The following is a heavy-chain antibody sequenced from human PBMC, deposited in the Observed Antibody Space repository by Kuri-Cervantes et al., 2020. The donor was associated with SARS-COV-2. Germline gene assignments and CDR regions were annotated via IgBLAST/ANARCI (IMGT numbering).Heavy chain of an antibody. CDR1: GDTLNNYA. J-gene: IGHJ5*02. CDR2: IIPIRGVV. D-gene: IGHD6-6*01. V-gene: IGHV1-69*10. CDR3: ARSTEELGARLDWFDT. Sequence: SVKVSCKTSGDTLNNYAVSWVRQAPGQGLEWVGGIIPIRGVVKYADKFRGRATISADKSTSTAFMEVRSLTSEDSAVYYCARSTEELGARLDWFDTWGQGTLVTVSS.